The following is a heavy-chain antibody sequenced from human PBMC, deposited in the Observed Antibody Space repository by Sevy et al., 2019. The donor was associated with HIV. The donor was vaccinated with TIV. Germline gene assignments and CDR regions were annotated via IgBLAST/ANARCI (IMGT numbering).Heavy chain of an antibody. CDR2: FYINGNT. D-gene: IGHD6-19*01. CDR3: VREALYSSATCYRPY. J-gene: IGHJ4*02. V-gene: IGHV3-66*01. CDR1: GFTVSSNY. Sequence: GGSLRLSCAASGFTVSSNYMSWVRQAPGKGLEWVSIFYINGNTYYSDSVKGRFIISRDTSQNTVFLHMNSLRAEDTAVYYCVREALYSSATCYRPYWGQGTLVTVSS.